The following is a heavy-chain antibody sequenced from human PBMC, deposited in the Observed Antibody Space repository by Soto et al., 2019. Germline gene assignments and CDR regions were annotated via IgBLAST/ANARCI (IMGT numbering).Heavy chain of an antibody. CDR3: ARVNLTYSYDSNGRGGRFSYYGMGV. CDR1: GYTFTSYD. J-gene: IGHJ6*02. CDR2: MNPNSGNT. Sequence: ASVKVSCKASGYTFTSYDINWVRQATGQGLEGMGWMNPNSGNTGYAQKFKGRVTMISNTFISTAYMELSSLRSEDTAVSYCARVNLTYSYDSNGRGGRFSYYGMGVWGQGTTVTVSS. V-gene: IGHV1-8*02. D-gene: IGHD3-22*01.